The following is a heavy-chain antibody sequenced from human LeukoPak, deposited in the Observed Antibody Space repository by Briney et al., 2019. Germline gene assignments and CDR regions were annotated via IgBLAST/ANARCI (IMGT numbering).Heavy chain of an antibody. CDR2: IIPIFGTA. V-gene: IGHV1-69*06. CDR3: ASSVGYYDILTGYYRAGNNWFDP. D-gene: IGHD3-9*01. J-gene: IGHJ5*02. Sequence: SVKASCKASGYTFTGYYMHWVRQAPGQGLEWMGGIIPIFGTANYAQKFQGRVTITADKSTSTAYMELSSLRSEDTAVYYCASSVGYYDILTGYYRAGNNWFDPWGQGTLVTVSS. CDR1: GYTFTGYY.